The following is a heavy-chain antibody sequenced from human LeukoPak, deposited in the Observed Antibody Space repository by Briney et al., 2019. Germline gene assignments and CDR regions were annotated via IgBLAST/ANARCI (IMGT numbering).Heavy chain of an antibody. V-gene: IGHV3-30*04. J-gene: IGHJ4*02. Sequence: GRSLRLSCTASGFIFNNYAMHWVRRAPGKGLEWVALISYNETNKYYPDSVKGRFTTSRDSSKNTVYLQMGSLRADDTAVYYCARVGGSGWYGYIDYWGQGTLVRVSS. CDR2: ISYNETNK. D-gene: IGHD6-19*01. CDR3: ARVGGSGWYGYIDY. CDR1: GFIFNNYA.